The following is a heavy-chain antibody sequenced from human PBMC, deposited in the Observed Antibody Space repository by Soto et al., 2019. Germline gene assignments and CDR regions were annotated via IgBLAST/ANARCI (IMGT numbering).Heavy chain of an antibody. Sequence: PSETLSLTCTVSGGSISSYYWSWIRQPPGKGLEWIGYIXYXGXXXHXXSLKSRVTISVDTSKNQFCLKLSSVTAADTAVYYCASQYSSRNWFDPWGQGTLVTVSS. CDR2: IXYXGXX. D-gene: IGHD6-13*01. CDR3: ASQYSSRNWFDP. CDR1: GGSISSYY. J-gene: IGHJ5*02. V-gene: IGHV4-59*01.